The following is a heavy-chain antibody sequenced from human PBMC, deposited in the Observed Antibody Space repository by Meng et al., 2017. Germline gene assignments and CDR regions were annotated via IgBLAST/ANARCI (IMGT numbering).Heavy chain of an antibody. CDR1: GFTVSSNY. V-gene: IGHV3-53*04. CDR2: IYSGGST. CDR3: ARNLRYSSSWDLYYYYGMDV. D-gene: IGHD6-13*01. J-gene: IGHJ6*02. Sequence: GESLKISCAASGFTVSSNYMSWVRQAPGKGLESVSVIYSGGSTYYADSVKGRFTISRHNSKNTLYLQMNSLRAEDTAVYYCARNLRYSSSWDLYYYYGMDVWGQGTTVTVSS.